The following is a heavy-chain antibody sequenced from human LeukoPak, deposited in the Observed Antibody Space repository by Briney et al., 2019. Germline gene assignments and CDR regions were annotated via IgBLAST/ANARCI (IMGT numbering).Heavy chain of an antibody. Sequence: SETLSLTCTVSGGSISSSSYYWGWIRQPPGKGLEWIGSIYYSGSTYYNPSLKSRVTISVDTSKNQFSLKLSSVTAADTAVYYCARQLAVGSGSYYAHDAFDIWGQGTMVTVSS. J-gene: IGHJ3*02. CDR2: IYYSGST. CDR1: GGSISSSSYY. CDR3: ARQLAVGSGSYYAHDAFDI. D-gene: IGHD3-10*01. V-gene: IGHV4-39*01.